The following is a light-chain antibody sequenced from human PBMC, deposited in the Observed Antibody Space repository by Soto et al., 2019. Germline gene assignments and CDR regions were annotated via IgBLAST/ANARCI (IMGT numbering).Light chain of an antibody. V-gene: IGKV3-15*01. CDR2: GAS. CDR1: QSVSTN. J-gene: IGKJ4*01. Sequence: EIVMTQSPATLSVSPGERASLSCRASQSVSTNLAWYQQKPAQAPRLLIYGASTRATGIPGRFSGGGSGTEFTLTISSLQSADFAVYYCQQYNDWPLTFGGGTKVDFK. CDR3: QQYNDWPLT.